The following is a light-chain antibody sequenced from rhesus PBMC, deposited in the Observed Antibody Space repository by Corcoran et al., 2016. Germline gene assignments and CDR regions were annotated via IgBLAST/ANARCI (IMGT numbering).Light chain of an antibody. CDR2: DVT. J-gene: IGLJ6*01. Sequence: QAALTQPRSVSGSPGQSITISCTGTSSDVGGFDFVSWYQQTPGKVPKLMIYDVTKRPSGVSDRLSASKSGNTASLTISRLQAEDEADYYCCSYTSSNTLLFGSGTKLTVV. V-gene: IGLV2S7*01. CDR1: SSDVGGFDF. CDR3: CSYTSSNTLL.